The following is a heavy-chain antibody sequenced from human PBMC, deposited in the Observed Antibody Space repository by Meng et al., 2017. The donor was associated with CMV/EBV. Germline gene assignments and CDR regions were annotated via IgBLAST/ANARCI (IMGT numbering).Heavy chain of an antibody. D-gene: IGHD6-13*01. CDR2: ISSSSSYI. V-gene: IGHV3-21*01. CDR1: GFTLSSYS. CDR3: ARDGRQQLDLDY. Sequence: GESLKISRAASGFTLSSYSMNWVRQAPGKGLEWVSSISSSSSYIYYTDSVKGRFTISRDNTKNSLYLQMDSLRAEDTAVYYCARDGRQQLDLDYWGQGTLVTVSS. J-gene: IGHJ4*02.